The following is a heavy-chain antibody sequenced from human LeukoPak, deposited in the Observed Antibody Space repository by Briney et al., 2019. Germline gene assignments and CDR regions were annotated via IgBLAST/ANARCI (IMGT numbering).Heavy chain of an antibody. D-gene: IGHD2-8*01. J-gene: IGHJ6*03. CDR1: GFTFSSYA. CDR2: ISGSGGST. Sequence: GGSLRLSCAASGFTFSSYAMSWVRQAPGKGLEWVSAISGSGGSTYYADSVKGRFTISRDNSKNTLYLQMNSLRAEDTAVYYCAKAAGVPLGYYYYMDVWGKGTTVTVSS. CDR3: AKAAGVPLGYYYYMDV. V-gene: IGHV3-23*01.